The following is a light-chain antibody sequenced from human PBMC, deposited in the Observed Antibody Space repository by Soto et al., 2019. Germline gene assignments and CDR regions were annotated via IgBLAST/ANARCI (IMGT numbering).Light chain of an antibody. CDR1: QSVGRN. CDR2: GAS. Sequence: EVVMTQSTATLSVSPGQRGTLSSRASQSVGRNLAWYQQKPGQAPRLLIYGASTRATGIPARFSGSGSGTEFTLTISSLQSEDFAVYYCQQYNNWPPYTFGQGTKVDIK. CDR3: QQYNNWPPYT. V-gene: IGKV3-15*01. J-gene: IGKJ2*01.